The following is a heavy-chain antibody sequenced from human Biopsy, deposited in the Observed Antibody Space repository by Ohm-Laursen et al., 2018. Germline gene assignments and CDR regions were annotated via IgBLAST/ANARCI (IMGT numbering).Heavy chain of an antibody. D-gene: IGHD6-6*01. CDR3: ARDLRRTAREGGMDV. Sequence: SLRLSCAAAGFTFSSYSMNWVRQAPGKGLEWISYISETSSHIYDADSVKGRFTVARDNAKNSLYLQLNSLRAEDTAVYYCARDLRRTAREGGMDVWGQGTTVTVSS. V-gene: IGHV3-21*01. CDR2: ISETSSHI. J-gene: IGHJ6*02. CDR1: GFTFSSYS.